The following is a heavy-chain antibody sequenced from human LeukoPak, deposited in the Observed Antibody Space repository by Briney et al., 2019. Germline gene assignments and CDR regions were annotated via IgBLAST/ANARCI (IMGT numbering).Heavy chain of an antibody. CDR1: GFTFSSAW. Sequence: GGSLRLSCAASGFTFSSAWMSWVRQAPGKGREWVGRIKTKTDGGTTDYAAPVKGRFTISREDSKDTLYLQMNSLTTEDTAVYYCITRPNPVGYWGQGTLVTVSS. CDR2: IKTKTDGGTT. J-gene: IGHJ4*02. V-gene: IGHV3-15*01. CDR3: ITRPNPVGY. D-gene: IGHD1-26*01.